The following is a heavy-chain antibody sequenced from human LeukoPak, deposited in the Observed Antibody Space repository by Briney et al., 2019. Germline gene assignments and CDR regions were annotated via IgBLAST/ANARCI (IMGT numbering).Heavy chain of an antibody. CDR3: ARKYCGGDCTYFDY. Sequence: SETLSLTCAVYGGSFSGYYWSWIRQPPGKGLEWIGEINHVGSTFYNPSLKSRVTISVDTSKNQFSLKLSSVTAADTAVYYCARKYCGGDCTYFDYWGQGTLVTVSS. J-gene: IGHJ4*02. CDR2: INHVGST. V-gene: IGHV4-34*01. D-gene: IGHD2-21*02. CDR1: GGSFSGYY.